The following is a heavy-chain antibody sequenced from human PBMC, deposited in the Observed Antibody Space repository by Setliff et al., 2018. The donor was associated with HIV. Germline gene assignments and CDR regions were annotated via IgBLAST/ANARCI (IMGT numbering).Heavy chain of an antibody. CDR1: GGTFSNYA. CDR2: IIPFFHSQ. CDR3: ARGGITTIVRGVTYPYPLYYFDS. D-gene: IGHD3-10*01. V-gene: IGHV1-69*13. J-gene: IGHJ4*02. Sequence: SVKVSCKAFGGTFSNYAFSWVREAPGQGLEWMGGIIPFFHSQNYAQRFRGRLTITADEFTTTAYMELGSLTPEDTAIYYCARGGITTIVRGVTYPYPLYYFDSWGQGTLVTVSS.